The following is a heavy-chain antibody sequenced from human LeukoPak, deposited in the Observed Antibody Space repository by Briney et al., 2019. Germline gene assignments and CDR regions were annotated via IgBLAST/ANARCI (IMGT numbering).Heavy chain of an antibody. CDR3: TTYALSGSYPFDP. D-gene: IGHD1-26*01. Sequence: GRSLRLSCAPSGFTFSNAYITWGGGAPGPGRGWVGRVKSKFVGGTTDYAAPVKGRFTISRDDSKNTLYLQMNSLNTEDTAIYYCTTYALSGSYPFDPWGQGTLVTVSS. V-gene: IGHV3-15*01. CDR2: VKSKFVGGTT. CDR1: GFTFSNAY. J-gene: IGHJ5*02.